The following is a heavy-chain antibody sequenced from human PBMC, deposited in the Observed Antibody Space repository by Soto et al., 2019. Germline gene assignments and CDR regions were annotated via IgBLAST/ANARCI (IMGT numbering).Heavy chain of an antibody. D-gene: IGHD6-13*01. V-gene: IGHV3-33*01. CDR2: IWYDGSNK. CDR1: GFTFSSYG. J-gene: IGHJ4*02. Sequence: PGGSLRLSCAASGFTFSSYGMHWVRQAPGKGLEWVAVIWYDGSNKYYADSVKGRFTISRDNSKNTLYLQMNSLRAEDTAVYYCERAPGIAAAGIDYWGQGTLVTVSS. CDR3: ERAPGIAAAGIDY.